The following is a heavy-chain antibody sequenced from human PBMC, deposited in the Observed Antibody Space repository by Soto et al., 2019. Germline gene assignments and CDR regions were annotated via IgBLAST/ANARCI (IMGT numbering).Heavy chain of an antibody. Sequence: GGSLRLSCAASGFTFSSYWMHWVRQAPGKGLVWVSRINSDGSSTSYADSVKGRFTISRDNAKKTLYLQMNSLRAEDTAVYYCARDDRYSSGYYYYYYGMDVWGQGTTVTVSS. J-gene: IGHJ6*02. CDR3: ARDDRYSSGYYYYYYGMDV. D-gene: IGHD3-22*01. CDR1: GFTFSSYW. V-gene: IGHV3-74*01. CDR2: INSDGSST.